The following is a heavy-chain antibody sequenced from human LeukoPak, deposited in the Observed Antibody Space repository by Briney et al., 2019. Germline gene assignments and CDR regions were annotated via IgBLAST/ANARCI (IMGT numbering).Heavy chain of an antibody. Sequence: PSETLSLTCTVSGYSISSDYYWGWSRPPPGKGLEWIGSIYHSGSTYYNPSLKSRVTISVDTSKNQFSLKLSSVTAADTAVYYCARVRGIAPYYFDYWGQGTLVTVSS. V-gene: IGHV4-38-2*02. CDR1: GYSISSDYY. D-gene: IGHD6-13*01. CDR2: IYHSGST. CDR3: ARVRGIAPYYFDY. J-gene: IGHJ4*02.